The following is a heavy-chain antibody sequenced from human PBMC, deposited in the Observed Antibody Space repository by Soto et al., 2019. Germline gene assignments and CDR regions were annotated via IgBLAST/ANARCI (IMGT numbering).Heavy chain of an antibody. CDR1: GGSVSSGSYY. J-gene: IGHJ4*02. D-gene: IGHD5-12*01. CDR3: ARVVEMATNIYY. V-gene: IGHV4-61*01. Sequence: SETLSLTCTVSGGSVSSGSYYWSWIRQPPGKGLEWIGYIYYSGSTNYNPSLKSRVTISVDTSKNQFSLKLSSVTAADTAVYYCARVVEMATNIYYWGQGTLVTVSS. CDR2: IYYSGST.